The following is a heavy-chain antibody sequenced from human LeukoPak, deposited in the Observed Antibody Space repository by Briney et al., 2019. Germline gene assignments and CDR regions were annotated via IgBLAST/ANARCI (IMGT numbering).Heavy chain of an antibody. Sequence: ASVKVSCKASGGTFSSYAISWVRQAPGQGLEWMGRIIPILGIANYAQKFQGRVTITADKSTNTAYMELSSLRSEDTAVYYCARGSDSSSSPFDYWGQGTLVTVSS. J-gene: IGHJ4*02. V-gene: IGHV1-69*04. D-gene: IGHD6-6*01. CDR1: GGTFSSYA. CDR3: ARGSDSSSSPFDY. CDR2: IIPILGIA.